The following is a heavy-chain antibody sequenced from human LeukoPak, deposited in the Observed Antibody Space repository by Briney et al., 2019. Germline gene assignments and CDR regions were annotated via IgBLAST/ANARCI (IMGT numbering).Heavy chain of an antibody. Sequence: GGSLRLSCAASGFTFNNFGMHWVRQAPGKGLEWVAFMGYEGIHKYYADSVKGLFTISKDNSKATLYLQMNSLRPEDTAVYYCARDLHGGYSSDYWGQGTLVTVSS. D-gene: IGHD4-23*01. CDR1: GFTFNNFG. CDR2: MGYEGIHK. V-gene: IGHV3-30*02. J-gene: IGHJ4*02. CDR3: ARDLHGGYSSDY.